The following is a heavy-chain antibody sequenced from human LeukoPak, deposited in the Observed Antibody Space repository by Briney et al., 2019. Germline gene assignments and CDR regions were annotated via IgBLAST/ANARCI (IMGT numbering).Heavy chain of an antibody. D-gene: IGHD2-2*01. CDR3: AREVISTPSYFDY. CDR2: IHRDDKT. Sequence: GGSLRLSCVASGFTVSSSFIYWVRRAPGKGLEWVSFIHRDDKTYYADSVKGRFTMSRDSSKNTLYLQMNSLGADDTAVYYCAREVISTPSYFDYWGQGILVTVSS. V-gene: IGHV3-53*01. CDR1: GFTVSSSF. J-gene: IGHJ4*02.